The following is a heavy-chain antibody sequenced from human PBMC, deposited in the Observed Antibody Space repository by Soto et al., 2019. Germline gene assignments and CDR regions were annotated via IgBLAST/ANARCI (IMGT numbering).Heavy chain of an antibody. CDR3: ARDRGYYDREYYFDY. Sequence: SETLSLTCTVSGGSISSGGYYWSWIRQHPGKGLEWIGYIYYSGSTYYNPSLKSRVTISVDTSKNQFSLKLSSVTAADTAVYYCARDRGYYDREYYFDYWGQGTLVTVSS. J-gene: IGHJ4*02. CDR1: GGSISSGGYY. D-gene: IGHD3-22*01. V-gene: IGHV4-31*03. CDR2: IYYSGST.